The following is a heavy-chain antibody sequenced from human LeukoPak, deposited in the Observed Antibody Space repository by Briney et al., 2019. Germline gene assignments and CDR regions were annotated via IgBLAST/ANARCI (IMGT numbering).Heavy chain of an antibody. CDR1: GFTFSSYG. J-gene: IGHJ1*01. D-gene: IGHD6-19*01. CDR2: IWYDGSNK. CDR3: AKDRDSDWTSKYFQH. Sequence: GGSLRLSCAASGFTFSSYGMHWVRQAPGKGLEWVAVIWYDGSNKYYADSVKGRFTISRDDSKNTLYLQLNSLRADDTAVYYCAKDRDSDWTSKYFQHWGQGTLVTVSS. V-gene: IGHV3-33*06.